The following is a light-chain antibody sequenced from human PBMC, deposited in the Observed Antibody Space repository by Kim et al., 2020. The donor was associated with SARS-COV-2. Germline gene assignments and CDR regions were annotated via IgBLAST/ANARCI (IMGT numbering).Light chain of an antibody. V-gene: IGKV1-39*01. CDR3: QQSFSTPLT. Sequence: ATVGDRVTITCRASQASNDDLNWYQQKPGIAPKLLIYAASNLQSGVPSRFSGSGSGTHFTLTISSLQPEDFATYFCQQSFSTPLTFGGGTKVDIK. CDR1: QASNDD. J-gene: IGKJ4*01. CDR2: AAS.